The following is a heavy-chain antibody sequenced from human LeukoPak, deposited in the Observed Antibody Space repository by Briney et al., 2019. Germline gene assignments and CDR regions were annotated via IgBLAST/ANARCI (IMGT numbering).Heavy chain of an antibody. CDR2: INPNTGGT. D-gene: IGHD1-14*01. Sequence: ASVKVSCKASGYSFTGQDMHWVRQAPGQGLEWMGWINPNTGGTDYAQKFQGGVTITRDTTISAAFMELSRLTSDDTAVYYCASYPRYNNAPPFDYWGQGTLVTVSS. V-gene: IGHV1-2*02. CDR1: GYSFTGQD. J-gene: IGHJ4*02. CDR3: ASYPRYNNAPPFDY.